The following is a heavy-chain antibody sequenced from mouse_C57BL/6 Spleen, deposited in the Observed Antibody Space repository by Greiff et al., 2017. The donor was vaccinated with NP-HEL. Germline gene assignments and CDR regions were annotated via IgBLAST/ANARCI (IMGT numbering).Heavy chain of an antibody. D-gene: IGHD1-1*01. J-gene: IGHJ2*01. CDR3: ASELRSVDD. Sequence: VQLQQSGAELVKPGASVKLSCKASGYTFTSYWMHWVKQRPGQGLEWIGLIHPNSGSTNYNEKFKSKATLTVDKSSSTAYMQLSSLTSEDSAVYHCASELRSVDDWGQGTTLTVSS. V-gene: IGHV1-64*01. CDR2: IHPNSGST. CDR1: GYTFTSYW.